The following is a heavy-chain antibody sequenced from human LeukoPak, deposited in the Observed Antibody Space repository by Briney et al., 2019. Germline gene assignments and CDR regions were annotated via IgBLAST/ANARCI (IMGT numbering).Heavy chain of an antibody. CDR3: ARDVPGNTQPHY. CDR2: ISYDGSNK. Sequence: GGSLRLSCAASGFTFSSYAMHWVRQAPGKGLEWVAVISYDGSNKYYADSVKGRFTISRDNSKNTLYLQMNSLRAEDTAVYYCARDVPGNTQPHYWGQGTLVTVSS. J-gene: IGHJ4*02. D-gene: IGHD5-18*01. CDR1: GFTFSSYA. V-gene: IGHV3-30-3*01.